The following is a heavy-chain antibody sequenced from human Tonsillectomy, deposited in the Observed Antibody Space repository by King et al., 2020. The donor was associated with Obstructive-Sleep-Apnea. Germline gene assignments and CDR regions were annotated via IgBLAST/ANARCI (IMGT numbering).Heavy chain of an antibody. V-gene: IGHV3-30-3*01. D-gene: IGHD4-17*01. Sequence: VQLVESGGGVVQPGRSLRLSCAASGFTFSSYAMNWVRQAPGKGLEWVAVILYDGRNKYYADSGKGRFTISRDNSKNTLYLQMNSLRAEDTAVYYCARDATTVTPYYYYGMDVWGQGTTVTVSS. CDR2: ILYDGRNK. CDR3: ARDATTVTPYYYYGMDV. J-gene: IGHJ6*02. CDR1: GFTFSSYA.